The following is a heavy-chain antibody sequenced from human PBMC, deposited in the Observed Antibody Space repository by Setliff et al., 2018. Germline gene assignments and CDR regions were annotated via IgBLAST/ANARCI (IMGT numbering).Heavy chain of an antibody. V-gene: IGHV1-69*05. CDR1: GGTFSSYG. Sequence: ASVKVSCKASGGTFSSYGISWVRQAPGQGLEWMGGTIPMFGSTKYAQKFQGRVTITTDESTSTAYMELSSLRSEDTAVYYCARERGDIVTTTSYYYYLDVWGKGTTVTVSS. J-gene: IGHJ6*03. D-gene: IGHD5-12*01. CDR2: TIPMFGST. CDR3: ARERGDIVTTTSYYYYLDV.